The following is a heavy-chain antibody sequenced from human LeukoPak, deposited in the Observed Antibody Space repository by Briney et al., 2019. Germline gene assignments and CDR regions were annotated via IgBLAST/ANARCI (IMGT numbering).Heavy chain of an antibody. CDR1: GGSISSYY. CDR3: ARRNYGSLFDP. D-gene: IGHD1-7*01. J-gene: IGHJ5*02. V-gene: IGHV4-59*08. CDR2: IYYSGST. Sequence: SGTLSLTCTGSGGSISSYYWSWIRQPPGKRLEWIGDIYYSGSTKYNPSLKSRITITVDTSKNQFSLQLSSVTAADKAVDYCARRNYGSLFDPWGRETLVTVSS.